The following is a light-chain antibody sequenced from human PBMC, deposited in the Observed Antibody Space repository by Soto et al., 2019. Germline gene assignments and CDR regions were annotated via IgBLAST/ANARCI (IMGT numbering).Light chain of an antibody. Sequence: EIVLTQSPATLALSPGERATLSCRASRSVSRNYLAWYQQKPGQAPRLLIYEASSRSTGIPDRFSGSASGTDFTLTISRMEPEDFAVYYCQQYVTSPLTFGGGTNVEIK. J-gene: IGKJ4*01. CDR3: QQYVTSPLT. V-gene: IGKV3-20*01. CDR1: RSVSRNY. CDR2: EAS.